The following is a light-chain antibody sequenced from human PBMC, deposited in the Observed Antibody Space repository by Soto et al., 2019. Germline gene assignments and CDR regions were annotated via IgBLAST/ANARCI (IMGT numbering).Light chain of an antibody. CDR3: QQYNSYWT. CDR2: DAS. V-gene: IGKV3-15*01. J-gene: IGKJ1*01. Sequence: EVVLTQSPGTLSLSPGERATLSCRASLSVSRNLAWYQQKPGQAPRLLIFDASTRATGIPARFSGSGSGTEFTLTISSLQPDDFATYYCQQYNSYWTFGQGTKVDIK. CDR1: LSVSRN.